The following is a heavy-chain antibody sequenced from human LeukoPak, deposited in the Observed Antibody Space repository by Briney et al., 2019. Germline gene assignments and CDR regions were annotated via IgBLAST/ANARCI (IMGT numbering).Heavy chain of an antibody. D-gene: IGHD3-22*01. Sequence: GGSLRLSCAASGFTFSSYAMSWVRQAPGKGLEWVSAISGSGGCTYYADSVKGRFTISRDNSKNTLYLQMNSLRAEDTAVYYCAKSLRGSNYYDSSGSLDYWGQGTLVTVSS. J-gene: IGHJ4*02. CDR3: AKSLRGSNYYDSSGSLDY. CDR2: ISGSGGCT. CDR1: GFTFSSYA. V-gene: IGHV3-23*01.